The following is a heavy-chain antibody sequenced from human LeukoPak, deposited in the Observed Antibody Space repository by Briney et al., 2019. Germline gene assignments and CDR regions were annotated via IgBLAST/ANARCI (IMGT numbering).Heavy chain of an antibody. J-gene: IGHJ4*02. CDR2: ISGSGNNI. V-gene: IGHV3-23*01. D-gene: IGHD3-10*01. CDR1: GFPYIHSA. Sequence: GGSLRLSRAASGFPYIHSAMRWLRQAPGKGLEWVSTISGSGNNIYYADSVKGRFTISRDNSKNTSSLHMNRLSAEDTAIYYCAKGSGSDYWGQGTLVTVSS. CDR3: AKGSGSDY.